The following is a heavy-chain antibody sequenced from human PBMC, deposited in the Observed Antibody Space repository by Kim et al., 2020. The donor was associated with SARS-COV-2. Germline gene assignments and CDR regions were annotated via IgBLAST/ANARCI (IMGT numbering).Heavy chain of an antibody. Sequence: GGSLRLSCATSGFTFSAYDMNWVRQAPGKWLEWLSFITKTSTTIYYADSVEGRFTISRDNAKNSLYLQMNSLRDEDTALYYCVRDRMGGAFDIWGQGTMVTVSS. CDR3: VRDRMGGAFDI. CDR2: ITKTSTTI. CDR1: GFTFSAYD. V-gene: IGHV3-48*02. D-gene: IGHD3-16*01. J-gene: IGHJ3*02.